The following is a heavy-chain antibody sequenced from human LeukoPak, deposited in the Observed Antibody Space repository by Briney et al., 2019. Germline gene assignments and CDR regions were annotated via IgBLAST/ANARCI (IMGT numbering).Heavy chain of an antibody. CDR1: GYRFTSYG. CDR2: ISAYNGNT. V-gene: IGHV1-18*01. D-gene: IGHD1-26*01. CDR3: ARAYSGSYYAPHY. Sequence: ASVKVSCKASGYRFTSYGIHWVRQAPGQGLEWMGWISAYNGNTNYAQNLQGRVTMTTDTSTTTAYMELRSLRSDDKAVDYCARAYSGSYYAPHYGGHGTLVTVSA. J-gene: IGHJ4*01.